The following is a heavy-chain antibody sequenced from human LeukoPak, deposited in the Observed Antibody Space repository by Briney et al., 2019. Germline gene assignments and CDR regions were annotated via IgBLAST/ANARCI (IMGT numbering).Heavy chain of an antibody. CDR1: GGSISSYY. CDR2: IYYSGST. Sequence: SETLSVTCTVSGGSISSYYWSWIRQPPGKGLEWIGYIYYSGSTDYNPSLKTRVTISVDTSKNQFSLQLSSVTAADTAVYYCARDRPGNYFDSWGQGTLVTVSS. J-gene: IGHJ4*02. V-gene: IGHV4-59*12. CDR3: ARDRPGNYFDS.